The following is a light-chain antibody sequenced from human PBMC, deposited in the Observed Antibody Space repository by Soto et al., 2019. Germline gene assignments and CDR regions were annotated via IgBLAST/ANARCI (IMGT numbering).Light chain of an antibody. CDR2: MNN. Sequence: QLVLTQPPSASATPGQRVTISCSGSSSNSGSNYVYWYQQFPGTAPKLLISMNNQRPSGVPARFSGSKSGASASLAISGLRSEDEAEYYCAAWDDSLSGWVFGGGTKLTVL. CDR3: AAWDDSLSGWV. CDR1: SSNSGSNY. J-gene: IGLJ3*02. V-gene: IGLV1-47*01.